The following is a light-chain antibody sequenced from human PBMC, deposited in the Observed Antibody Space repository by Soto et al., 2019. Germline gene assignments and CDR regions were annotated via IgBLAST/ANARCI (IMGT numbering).Light chain of an antibody. CDR3: QQYDNVPPNT. J-gene: IGKJ2*01. CDR1: QDISKY. Sequence: DIQMTQSPSSLSASVGDRVTITCQASQDISKYLNWYQQKPGKAPKLLIYDASSLETGVPSRFSGSGSGTEVRVTITSLQPEDFATYYCQQYDNVPPNTFGQGTKLEIK. CDR2: DAS. V-gene: IGKV1-33*01.